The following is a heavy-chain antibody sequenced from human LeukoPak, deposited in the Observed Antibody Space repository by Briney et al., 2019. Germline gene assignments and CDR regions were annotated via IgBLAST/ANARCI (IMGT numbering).Heavy chain of an antibody. D-gene: IGHD3-10*01. CDR3: ARRRGATSFFDY. CDR1: GGSFSGYY. Sequence: SETLSLTCAVYGGSFSGYYWSWIRQPPGKGLEWIGETNHSGSTNYNTSLKSRVTISVDTSKNQFSLKLSSVTAADTAVYYCARRRGATSFFDYWGQGTLVTVSS. CDR2: TNHSGST. V-gene: IGHV4-34*01. J-gene: IGHJ4*02.